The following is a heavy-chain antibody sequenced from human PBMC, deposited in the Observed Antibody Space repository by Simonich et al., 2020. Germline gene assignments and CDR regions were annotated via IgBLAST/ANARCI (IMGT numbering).Heavy chain of an antibody. J-gene: IGHJ4*02. Sequence: QVQLVESGGGVVQPGRSLRLSCAASGFHFSSYAMHWVRQAPGKGIEWVAVISYDGSNKYYADSVKGRFTISRDNSKNTLYLQMNSLRAEDTAVYYCARANFDYWGQGTLVTVSS. CDR1: GFHFSSYA. CDR2: ISYDGSNK. V-gene: IGHV3-30*07. CDR3: ARANFDY.